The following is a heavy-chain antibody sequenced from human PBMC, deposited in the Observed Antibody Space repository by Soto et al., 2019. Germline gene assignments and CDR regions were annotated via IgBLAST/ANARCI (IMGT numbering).Heavy chain of an antibody. CDR1: GYAFTTYD. CDR2: MNPNSGHT. V-gene: IGHV1-8*01. J-gene: IGHJ6*02. Sequence: QVQLVQSGAEVKKPGASVKVSCKASGYAFTTYDINWVRQATGQGPEWRGWMNPNSGHTVYAQKFQGRVTVTRYTSINTAYMELSSLRSEDTAVYYCARGSMWFGGDGMDFWGQGTTVTGSS. CDR3: ARGSMWFGGDGMDF. D-gene: IGHD3-10*01.